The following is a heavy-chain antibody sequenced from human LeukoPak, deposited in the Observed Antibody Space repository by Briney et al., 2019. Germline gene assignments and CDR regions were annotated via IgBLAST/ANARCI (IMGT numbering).Heavy chain of an antibody. CDR3: ARVRYCSSTTCRGAFDI. CDR1: GFSFSDHY. V-gene: IGHV3-72*01. CDR2: ARNKANSYTT. J-gene: IGHJ3*02. Sequence: PGGSLRLSCAASGFSFSDHYTDWVRQAPGKGLEWVGRARNKANSYTTEYAVSVKDRFTISRDDSQNSLYLQMHSLKTEDTAVYYCARVRYCSSTTCRGAFDIWGQGTMVTVTS. D-gene: IGHD2-2*01.